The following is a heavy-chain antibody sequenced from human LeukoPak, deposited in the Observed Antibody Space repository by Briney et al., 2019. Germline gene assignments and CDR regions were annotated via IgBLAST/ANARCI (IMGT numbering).Heavy chain of an antibody. V-gene: IGHV7-4-1*02. Sequence: ASVKVSCKAYGYSFTNYARNWVRQAPGQGLEWMGWIHPSTGNPTYAQGFTGRFVFSLDTSVSTTYLQISSLKAEDTAVYFCARAFQSLGGLSLPDYWGQGTLVTVSS. CDR2: IHPSTGNP. CDR3: ARAFQSLGGLSLPDY. J-gene: IGHJ4*02. D-gene: IGHD3-16*02. CDR1: GYSFTNYA.